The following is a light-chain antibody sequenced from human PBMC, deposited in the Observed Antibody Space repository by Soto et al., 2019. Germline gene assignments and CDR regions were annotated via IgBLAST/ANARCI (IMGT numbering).Light chain of an antibody. J-gene: IGKJ1*01. V-gene: IGKV3D-15*01. CDR3: QQANSFPQT. CDR1: QSVSSN. CDR2: GAS. Sequence: EIVMTQSPATLSVSPGERATLSCRASQSVSSNLAWYQQKPGQAPRLLIYGASTRATGIPDRFSGSGSGTDFTLTISSLQPEDFASYYCQQANSFPQTFGQGTKVDIK.